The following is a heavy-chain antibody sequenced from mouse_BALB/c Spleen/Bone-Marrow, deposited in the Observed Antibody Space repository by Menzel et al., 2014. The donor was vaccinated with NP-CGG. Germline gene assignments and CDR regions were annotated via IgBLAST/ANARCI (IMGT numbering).Heavy chain of an antibody. CDR3: ARPGYYGYQGV. CDR2: ISSGGSYT. J-gene: IGHJ1*01. CDR1: GFTFSSYG. D-gene: IGHD1-2*01. Sequence: EVQGVESGGDLVKPGGSLKLSCAASGFTFSSYGMSWVRQTPDKRLEWVATISSGGSYTYYPDSVKGRFTISRDNAKNTLYLQMSKVRSEDTALYYCARPGYYGYQGVWGAGTTVTVSS. V-gene: IGHV5-6*01.